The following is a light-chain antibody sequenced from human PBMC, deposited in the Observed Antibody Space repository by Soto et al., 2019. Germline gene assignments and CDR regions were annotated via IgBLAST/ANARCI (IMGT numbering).Light chain of an antibody. CDR2: DVS. CDR3: QQYNSYPWT. J-gene: IGKJ1*01. CDR1: QSITTW. V-gene: IGKV1-5*01. Sequence: DIQMTQSPSTVSAYVGDSVSITCRASQSITTWLAWYQQRPGKAPKLLIYDVSSLQSGVPSRFSGSGSGTEFTLTISSLQPDDFATYHCQQYNSYPWTFGQGTKVDIK.